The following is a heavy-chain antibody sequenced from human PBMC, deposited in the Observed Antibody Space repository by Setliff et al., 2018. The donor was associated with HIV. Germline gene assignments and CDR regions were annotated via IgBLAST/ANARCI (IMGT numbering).Heavy chain of an antibody. V-gene: IGHV3-7*03. CDR2: INPDGNER. CDR3: ARVRTSTGAQY. J-gene: IGHJ4*02. CDR1: GLDIGDYW. Sequence: GGSLRLSCVASGLDIGDYWMTWVRQAPGKGLEWVANINPDGNERDYMESVQGRFTISRDNIQNSLLLQMNSLTADDAAVYYCARVRTSTGAQYWGQGTLVTVSS. D-gene: IGHD1-1*01.